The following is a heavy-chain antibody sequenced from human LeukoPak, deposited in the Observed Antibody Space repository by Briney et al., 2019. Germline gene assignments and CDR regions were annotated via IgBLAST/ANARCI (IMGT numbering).Heavy chain of an antibody. D-gene: IGHD3-22*01. CDR1: GYTFTSYG. V-gene: IGHV1-18*01. CDR3: AGALTDYYDSSGPFDY. Sequence: ASVRVSCKASGYTFTSYGISWVRQAPGQGLEWMGWISAYNGNTNYAQKLQGRVTMTTDTSTSTAYMELRSLRSDDTAVYYCAGALTDYYDSSGPFDYWGQGTLVTVSS. J-gene: IGHJ4*02. CDR2: ISAYNGNT.